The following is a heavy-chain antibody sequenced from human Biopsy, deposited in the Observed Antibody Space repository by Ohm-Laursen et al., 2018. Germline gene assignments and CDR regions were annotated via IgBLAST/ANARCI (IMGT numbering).Heavy chain of an antibody. J-gene: IGHJ2*01. CDR3: VREPKTGTAEAWYFDL. Sequence: SQTLSLTCCVSGASVKTSGYFWARIRQRPGKGLEWIGYISYNERTHYNPSLTSRLAISFDTSNNRISLQLRSVSVADTAVYYCVREPKTGTAEAWYFDLWGRGSPVTVPS. D-gene: IGHD3-9*01. CDR1: GASVKTSGYF. CDR2: ISYNERT. V-gene: IGHV4-31*03.